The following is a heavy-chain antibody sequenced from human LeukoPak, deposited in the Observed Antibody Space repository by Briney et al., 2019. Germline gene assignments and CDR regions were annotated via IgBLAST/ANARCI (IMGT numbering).Heavy chain of an antibody. Sequence: PSETLSLICPVSAGSISSYSWSWIRQPAGKGLEWIGRIYSSGSTNYNPSLKSRVTMSIDTSKNQFSLNLRSVTAADTAVYYCARGQTDSYYNYMDVWGKGTTVTVSS. D-gene: IGHD1-14*01. J-gene: IGHJ6*03. CDR3: ARGQTDSYYNYMDV. V-gene: IGHV4-4*07. CDR2: IYSSGST. CDR1: AGSISSYS.